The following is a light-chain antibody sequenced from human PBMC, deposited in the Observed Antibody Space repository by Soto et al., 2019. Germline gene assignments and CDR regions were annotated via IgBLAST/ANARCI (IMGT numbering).Light chain of an antibody. CDR3: QPYAGYSRT. Sequence: QMTQSPTAPSASVVDRITITSLASQSISSWLACYQQKPGKAPKLLIYDAYSLESGVPSRFSGSGSGTEFTLTISSLQPDDFANYYCQPYAGYSRTFGQGTKVDIK. CDR1: QSISSW. J-gene: IGKJ1*01. CDR2: DAY. V-gene: IGKV1-5*01.